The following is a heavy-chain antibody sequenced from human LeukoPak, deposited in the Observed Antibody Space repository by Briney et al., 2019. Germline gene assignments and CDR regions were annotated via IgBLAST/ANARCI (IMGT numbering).Heavy chain of an antibody. CDR3: ATRGGIFGVVRTPGYYYMDV. D-gene: IGHD3-3*01. J-gene: IGHJ6*03. CDR1: GGSISSYY. CDR2: IYYSGST. Sequence: SETLSLTCTASGGSISSYYWSWIRQPPGKGLEWIGYIYYSGSTNYNPSLKSRVTISVDTSKNQFSLKLSSVTAADTAVYYCATRGGIFGVVRTPGYYYMDVWGKGTTVTVSS. V-gene: IGHV4-59*01.